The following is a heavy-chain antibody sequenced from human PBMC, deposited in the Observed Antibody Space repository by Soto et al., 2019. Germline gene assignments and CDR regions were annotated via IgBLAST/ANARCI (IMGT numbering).Heavy chain of an antibody. V-gene: IGHV4-34*01. D-gene: IGHD6-6*01. CDR1: GGSFSGYY. CDR2: INHSGST. Sequence: SETLSLTCAVYGGSFSGYYWSWIRQPPGKGLEWIGEINHSGSTDYNPSLKSRVTISVDTSKNQFSLKLSSVTAADTAVYYCARVDEYSSSSSHLDYWGKGTLVTVS. CDR3: ARVDEYSSSSSHLDY. J-gene: IGHJ4*02.